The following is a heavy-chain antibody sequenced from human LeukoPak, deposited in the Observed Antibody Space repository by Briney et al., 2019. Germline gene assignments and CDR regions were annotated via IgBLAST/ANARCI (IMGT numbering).Heavy chain of an antibody. CDR3: ARGRGDGLGYCSGGSCYDYFDY. CDR1: GGSFSGYY. D-gene: IGHD2-15*01. CDR2: INHSVST. Sequence: PSETLSLTCAVYGGSFSGYYWSWIRQPPGKGLEWIGEINHSVSTNYNPSLKSRVTISVDTSKNQFSLKLSSVTAADTAVYYCARGRGDGLGYCSGGSCYDYFDYWGQGTLVTVSS. V-gene: IGHV4-34*01. J-gene: IGHJ4*02.